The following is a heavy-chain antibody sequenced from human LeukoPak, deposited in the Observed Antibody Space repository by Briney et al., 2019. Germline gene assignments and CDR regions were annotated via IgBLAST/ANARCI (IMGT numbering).Heavy chain of an antibody. V-gene: IGHV1-3*01. CDR1: GYTFTSYA. Sequence: ASVKVSCKASGYTFTSYAMHWVRQAPGQRLEWMGWINAGNGNTKYSQKFQGRVTITRDTSASTAYMELSSLRSEDTAVYYCAQSTWAFLYRFDYWGQGTLVTVSS. J-gene: IGHJ4*02. CDR3: AQSTWAFLYRFDY. D-gene: IGHD1-26*01. CDR2: INAGNGNT.